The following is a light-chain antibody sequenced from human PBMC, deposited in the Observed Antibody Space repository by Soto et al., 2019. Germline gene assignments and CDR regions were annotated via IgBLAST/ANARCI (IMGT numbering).Light chain of an antibody. Sequence: QPVRTQSPSASASLGASVKLTCTLSSGHSNYAIAWHQQQPEKGPRYLMKLNNDGSHSKGDGIPDRFSGSSSGAERYLTISSLQSEDEADYYCQTWGTGIWVFGGGTKLTVL. CDR2: LNNDGSH. CDR1: SGHSNYA. J-gene: IGLJ3*02. V-gene: IGLV4-69*01. CDR3: QTWGTGIWV.